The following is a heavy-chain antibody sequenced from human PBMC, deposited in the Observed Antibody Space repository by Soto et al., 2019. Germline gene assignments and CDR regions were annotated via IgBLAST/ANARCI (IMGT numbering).Heavy chain of an antibody. Sequence: SETLSLTCAVHGGSFSGFYWTWIRQPPGKGLEWVGEINHSGSSNYNPPLKSRVTMSLDTSRNQFSLSLNSVTAADTAVYYCARMAGPWYFDLWGRGTLVTVSS. CDR1: GGSFSGFY. CDR3: ARMAGPWYFDL. V-gene: IGHV4-34*01. J-gene: IGHJ2*01. CDR2: INHSGSS.